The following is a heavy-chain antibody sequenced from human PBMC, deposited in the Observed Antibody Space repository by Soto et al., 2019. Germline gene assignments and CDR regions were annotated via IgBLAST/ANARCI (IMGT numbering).Heavy chain of an antibody. CDR3: TQWDGYADV. J-gene: IGHJ6*02. CDR2: ISASSGKI. V-gene: IGHV3-23*01. D-gene: IGHD1-26*01. Sequence: EVLLLESGGGLVQPGGSLRLSCAGSGFTSDTTWVRQTPGRGLEWVSGISASSGKIFYADSVRGRFTISKDNSKNTLYLQMDSLRDDDTAIYFCTQWDGYADVWGQGTTVIVSS. CDR1: GFTSD.